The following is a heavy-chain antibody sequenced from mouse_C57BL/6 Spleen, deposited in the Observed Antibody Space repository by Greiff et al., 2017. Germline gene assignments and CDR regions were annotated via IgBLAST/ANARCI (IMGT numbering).Heavy chain of an antibody. CDR1: GYTFTSYW. CDR2: IDPSDSYT. J-gene: IGHJ4*01. CDR3: ARKRDGNYGDYAMDY. Sequence: QVQLKQPGAELVMPGASVKLSCKASGYTFTSYWMHWVKQRPGQGLERIGEIDPSDSYTNYNQKFKGKSTLTVDKSSSTAYMQLSSLTSEDSAVYYCARKRDGNYGDYAMDYWGQGTSVTVSS. D-gene: IGHD2-1*01. V-gene: IGHV1-69*01.